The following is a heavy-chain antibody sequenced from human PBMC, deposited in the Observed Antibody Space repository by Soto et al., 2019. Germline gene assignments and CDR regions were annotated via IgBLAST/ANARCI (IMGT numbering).Heavy chain of an antibody. V-gene: IGHV4-59*01. CDR3: ARFYSSPGFDP. CDR1: GGSISSYY. Sequence: PSETLSLTCTVSGGSISSYYWSWIRQPPGKGLEWIGYIYYSGSTNYKPSIKSRFTISLDTSKNHFSLKLSFVPFADTAVYYCARFYSSPGFDPWGQGTLVTVSS. J-gene: IGHJ5*02. CDR2: IYYSGST. D-gene: IGHD6-13*01.